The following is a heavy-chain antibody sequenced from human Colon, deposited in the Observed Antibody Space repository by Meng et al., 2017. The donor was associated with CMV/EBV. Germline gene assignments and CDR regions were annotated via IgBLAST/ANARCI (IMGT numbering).Heavy chain of an antibody. CDR3: AAYSKGSVY. J-gene: IGHJ4*02. V-gene: IGHV3-21*01. CDR2: ITTSGARI. D-gene: IGHD2-15*01. Sequence: LSGSVSGFSISFYRMQGVRQAPGKGLEWVSSITTSGARIYYADPVKGRFTISRDNTRGTVHLQMNSLGAEDTGVYYCAAYSKGSVYWGQGTLVTVSS. CDR1: GFSISFYR.